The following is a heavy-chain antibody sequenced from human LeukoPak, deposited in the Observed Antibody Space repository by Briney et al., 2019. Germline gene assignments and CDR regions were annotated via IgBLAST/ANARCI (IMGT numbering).Heavy chain of an antibody. J-gene: IGHJ4*01. D-gene: IGHD6-13*01. CDR3: ARDGTAAGLYFDL. Sequence: PGGSLRLSCAVSGFTFSSYWMNWVRQAPRKGLEWVASIRQDGGEKSYVDSVKGRFTISRDNTKNSLYLQMSSLRAEDTAVYYCARDGTAAGLYFDLWGQGTLVTVSS. CDR1: GFTFSSYW. CDR2: IRQDGGEK. V-gene: IGHV3-7*01.